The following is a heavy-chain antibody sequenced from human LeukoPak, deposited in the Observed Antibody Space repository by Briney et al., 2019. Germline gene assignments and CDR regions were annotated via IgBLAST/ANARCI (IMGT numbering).Heavy chain of an antibody. CDR3: AKDILSRRYYYYGMDV. V-gene: IGHV3-23*01. CDR2: ISGSGGST. J-gene: IGHJ6*02. D-gene: IGHD2/OR15-2a*01. CDR1: GFTFSSYA. Sequence: GGSLRLSCAASGFTFSSYAMSWVRQAPGKGLEWVSAISGSGGSTYYADSVKGRFTISRDNSKNTLYLQMNGLRAEDTAVYYCAKDILSRRYYYYGMDVWGQGTTVTVSS.